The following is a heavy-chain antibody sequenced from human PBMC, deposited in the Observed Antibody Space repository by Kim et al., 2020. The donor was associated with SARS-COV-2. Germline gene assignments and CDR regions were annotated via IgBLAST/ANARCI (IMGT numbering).Heavy chain of an antibody. CDR3: ARDVQYFDSSGCDY. V-gene: IGHV1-18*01. J-gene: IGHJ4*02. D-gene: IGHD3-22*01. Sequence: AQKIQGRVTMTTDTSTSTAYMELRSLRSDDTAVYYCARDVQYFDSSGCDYWGQGTLVTVSS.